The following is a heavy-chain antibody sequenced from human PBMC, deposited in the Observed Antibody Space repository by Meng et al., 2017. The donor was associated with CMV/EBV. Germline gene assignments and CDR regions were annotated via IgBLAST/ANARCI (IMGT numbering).Heavy chain of an antibody. V-gene: IGHV4-61*01. J-gene: IGHJ6*02. CDR2: HYYSRST. CDR1: GGSVSSGSYY. CDR3: ARSYYYYYDIDV. Sequence: SETLSLTCTVSGGSVSSGSYYWSWIRQPPGKGLEWIEYHYYSRSTNYNPSLKSPVTISVDTYKNPFSLKLSSVTAADTAVYYCARSYYYYYDIDVWGQGTTVTVSS.